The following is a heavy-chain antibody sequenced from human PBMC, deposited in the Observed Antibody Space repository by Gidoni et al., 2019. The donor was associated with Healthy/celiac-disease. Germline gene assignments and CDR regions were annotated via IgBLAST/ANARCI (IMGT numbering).Heavy chain of an antibody. CDR2: IWYDGSNK. Sequence: QVQLVESGGGVVQPGRSLRLSCAASGFTFSSYGMHCVRKAPGKGLEWVAVIWYDGSNKYYADSVKGRFTISRDNSKNTLYLQMNSLRAEDTAVYYCARGGYCSSTSCYRDYYYYYYYMDVWGKGTTVTVSS. CDR1: GFTFSSYG. V-gene: IGHV3-33*01. J-gene: IGHJ6*03. D-gene: IGHD2-2*01. CDR3: ARGGYCSSTSCYRDYYYYYYYMDV.